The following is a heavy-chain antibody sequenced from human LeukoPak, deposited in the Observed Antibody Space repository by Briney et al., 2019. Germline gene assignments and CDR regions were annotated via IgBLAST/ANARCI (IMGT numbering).Heavy chain of an antibody. Sequence: SETLSLTCTVSGRSISSYHWRWIRQPAGKGLEWIGRIYTSGSTNYNPSLKSRVTMSVKTSKNQFSLKLSSVTAADTAAYYCARNWGAQLWSDNWFDPWGQGTLVTVSS. V-gene: IGHV4-4*07. J-gene: IGHJ5*02. D-gene: IGHD5-18*01. CDR2: IYTSGST. CDR3: ARNWGAQLWSDNWFDP. CDR1: GRSISSYH.